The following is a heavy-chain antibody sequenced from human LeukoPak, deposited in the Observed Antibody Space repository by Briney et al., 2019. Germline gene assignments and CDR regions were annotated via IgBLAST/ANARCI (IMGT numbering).Heavy chain of an antibody. D-gene: IGHD3-16*01. CDR3: ARQDASQSFDP. Sequence: ASVKLSSALSRYSFIADSPQCVPPTPGQGLEWMGWINPYNGDTNYAQKFQGRVTMTRDMSSNTAHMEVTNPDDTAVYYCARQDASQSFDPWGQGSLVTVS. CDR1: RYSFIADS. J-gene: IGHJ5*02. V-gene: IGHV1-2*02. CDR2: INPYNGDT.